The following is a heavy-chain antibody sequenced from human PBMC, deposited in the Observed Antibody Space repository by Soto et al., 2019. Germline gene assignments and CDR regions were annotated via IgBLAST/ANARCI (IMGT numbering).Heavy chain of an antibody. J-gene: IGHJ6*02. CDR1: GGTFSSYA. CDR2: FIPIFGTA. Sequence: ASVEVSCKASGGTFSSYAISWVRQAPGQGPELLGGFIPIFGTANSAWNFQGRVTITADESTSTAYLELSSRRSEDTAVYYFARGEFYYGSGDYYYYYGMDVWGQGTTVTASS. V-gene: IGHV1-69*13. CDR3: ARGEFYYGSGDYYYYYGMDV. D-gene: IGHD3-10*01.